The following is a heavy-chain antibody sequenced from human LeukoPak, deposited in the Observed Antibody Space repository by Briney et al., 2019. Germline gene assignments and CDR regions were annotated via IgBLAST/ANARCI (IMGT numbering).Heavy chain of an antibody. V-gene: IGHV4-39*01. CDR2: IYYSGST. Sequence: SETLSLTCTVSGGSISSSSYYWGWIRQPPGKGLEWIGSIYYSGSTYYNPSLRSRVTISVDTSKNQFSLKLSSVTAADTAVYYGVTLGYCSSTSCYANWFDPWGQGTLVTVSS. CDR1: GGSISSSSYY. CDR3: VTLGYCSSTSCYANWFDP. D-gene: IGHD2-2*01. J-gene: IGHJ5*02.